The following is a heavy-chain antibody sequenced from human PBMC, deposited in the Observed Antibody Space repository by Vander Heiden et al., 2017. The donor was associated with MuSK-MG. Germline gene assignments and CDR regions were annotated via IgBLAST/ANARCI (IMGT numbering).Heavy chain of an antibody. CDR1: GFLLSSHT. CDR2: LDDSNRE. D-gene: IGHD4-17*01. Sequence: EVHLLESGGILVQPGGALRLSCAASGFLLSSHTINWVRQAPGKGLEWVATLDDSNRERYADSVKGRFMISRDDSKDTVFLQMYSLRAEDSALYYCSTRLRHHFDYWGQGTLVTVSS. V-gene: IGHV3-23*05. J-gene: IGHJ4*01. CDR3: STRLRHHFDY.